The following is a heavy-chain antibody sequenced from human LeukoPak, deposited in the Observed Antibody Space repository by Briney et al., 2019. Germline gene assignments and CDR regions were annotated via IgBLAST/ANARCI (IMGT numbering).Heavy chain of an antibody. V-gene: IGHV3-23*01. D-gene: IGHD6-13*01. CDR3: AKRLGKAAVGPFDP. CDR1: GFTFSSYA. CDR2: ITDSVSGGST. J-gene: IGHJ5*02. Sequence: PGGSLRLSCAASGFTFSSYAMTWVRQAPGKGLEWVSTITDSVSGGSTYYADSVKGRFTISRDNSKNTLYLQMNSLRAEDTAIYYCAKRLGKAAVGPFDPWGQGTLVTVSS.